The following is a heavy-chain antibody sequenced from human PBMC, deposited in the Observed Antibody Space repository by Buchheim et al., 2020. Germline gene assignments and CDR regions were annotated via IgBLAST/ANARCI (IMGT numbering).Heavy chain of an antibody. CDR2: IKQDGSEK. V-gene: IGHV3-7*01. Sequence: VESGGGLVQPGGSLRLSCVGSGFSFRNYWVSWVRQAPGKGLEWVANIKQDGSEKYYADSVKGRFIISRDNAKNSLYLQMNSLRVDDTAAYYFARLLITMVGKSEYFDFWGQGTL. CDR1: GFSFRNYW. D-gene: IGHD3-10*01. CDR3: ARLLITMVGKSEYFDF. J-gene: IGHJ4*02.